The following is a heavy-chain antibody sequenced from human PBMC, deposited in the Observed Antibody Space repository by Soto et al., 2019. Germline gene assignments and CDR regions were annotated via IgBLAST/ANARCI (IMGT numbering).Heavy chain of an antibody. D-gene: IGHD6-6*01. CDR1: GYSFTSYW. CDR2: IYPGDSDT. V-gene: IGHV5-51*01. CDR3: ARHPGGIYSSSPQYYGMDV. Sequence: GESLKISCNGSGYSFTSYWIGWVRQMPGKGLEWMGIIYPGDSDTRYSPSFQGQVTISADKSISTAYLQWSSLKASDTAMYYCARHPGGIYSSSPQYYGMDVWGQGTKVTVYS. J-gene: IGHJ6*02.